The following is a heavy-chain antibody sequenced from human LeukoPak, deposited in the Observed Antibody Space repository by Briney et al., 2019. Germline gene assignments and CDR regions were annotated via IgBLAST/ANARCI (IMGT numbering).Heavy chain of an antibody. Sequence: GGSLRLSCAASGFPFNEYSMNWGRQAPGKGLEWISYIGVSSGNTKYADSVKGRFTISGDNAKKSLYLQMNSLRVEDTAVYYCARDHNYAFDNWGQGTLVTVSS. J-gene: IGHJ4*02. CDR1: GFPFNEYS. CDR3: ARDHNYAFDN. V-gene: IGHV3-11*06. CDR2: IGVSSGNT. D-gene: IGHD1-1*01.